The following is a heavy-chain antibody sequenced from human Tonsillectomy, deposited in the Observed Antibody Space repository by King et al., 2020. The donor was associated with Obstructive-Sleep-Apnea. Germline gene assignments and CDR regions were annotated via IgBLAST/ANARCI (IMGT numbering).Heavy chain of an antibody. D-gene: IGHD2/OR15-2a*01. V-gene: IGHV4-39*07. J-gene: IGHJ5*02. CDR2: IYYSGST. Sequence: LQLQESGPGLVKPSETLSLTCTVSGGSISSSSYYWGWIRQPPGKGLEWIGSIYYSGSTYYNPSLKSRVTISVDTSKNQFSLKLSSVTAADTAVYYCARSFSRKNIAWFDPWGQGTLVTVSS. CDR3: ARSFSRKNIAWFDP. CDR1: GGSISSSSYY.